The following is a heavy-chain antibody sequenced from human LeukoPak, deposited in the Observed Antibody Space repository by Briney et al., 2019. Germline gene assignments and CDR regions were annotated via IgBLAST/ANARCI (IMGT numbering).Heavy chain of an antibody. CDR1: GGSFSGYY. Sequence: SETLSLTCAVYGGSFSGYYWSWIRQPPGKGLEWIGEINPRGSTNYDPSLKSRVTLSADTSKNQFSLTLNSVTAADTAVYYCARRRLGYYFDYWGQGTLVTVSS. J-gene: IGHJ4*02. CDR2: INPRGST. D-gene: IGHD5-24*01. CDR3: ARRRLGYYFDY. V-gene: IGHV4-34*01.